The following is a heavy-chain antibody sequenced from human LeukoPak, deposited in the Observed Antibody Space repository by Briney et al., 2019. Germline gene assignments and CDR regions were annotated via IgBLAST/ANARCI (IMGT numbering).Heavy chain of an antibody. V-gene: IGHV4-59*01. J-gene: IGHJ4*02. CDR3: AREDGSSWYYFDS. CDR2: IYYSGST. Sequence: SETLSLTCTVSGGSISSYYWSWIRQPPGKGLEWIGYIYYSGSTNYNPSLKSRVTISVDTSKSQFSLKLSSVTAADTAVYYCAREDGSSWYYFDSWGQGTLVTVSS. CDR1: GGSISSYY. D-gene: IGHD6-13*01.